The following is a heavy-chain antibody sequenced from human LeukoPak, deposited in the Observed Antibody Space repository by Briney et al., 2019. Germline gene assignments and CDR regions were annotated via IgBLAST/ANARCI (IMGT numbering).Heavy chain of an antibody. Sequence: GGSLRLSCAASGFTFTNAWMSWVRQAPGEGLEWVGRIKSKTDGATTDYAAPVKGRFTISRDDSKNTLYLQMNSLKTEDTAVYYCTTGNYLHWGQGTLVTVSS. CDR3: TTGNYLH. CDR1: GFTFTNAW. CDR2: IKSKTDGATT. V-gene: IGHV3-15*01. J-gene: IGHJ4*02. D-gene: IGHD5-24*01.